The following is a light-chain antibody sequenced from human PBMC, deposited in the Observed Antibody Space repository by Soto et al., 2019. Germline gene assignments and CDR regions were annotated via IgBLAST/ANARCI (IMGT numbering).Light chain of an antibody. V-gene: IGKV1-27*01. Sequence: DIQMTQSPTSLSASVGDRVTITCRASQGIRNFVAWYQQKPGKAPKLLIYAAYTLQSGVTSRFSGSGSGTDFTLTINSLQPEDVETYSCQKHSRVPALGPVTKVEI. CDR3: QKHSRVPA. J-gene: IGKJ3*01. CDR1: QGIRNF. CDR2: AAY.